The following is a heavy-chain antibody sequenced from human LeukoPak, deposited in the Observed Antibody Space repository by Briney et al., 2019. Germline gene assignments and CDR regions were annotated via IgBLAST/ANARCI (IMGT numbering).Heavy chain of an antibody. CDR2: MNPNSGNT. V-gene: IGHV1-8*01. J-gene: IGHJ5*02. Sequence: GASVKVSCKASGYTFTSYDINWARQATGQGLEWMGWMNPNSGNTGYAQKFQGRVTMTRNTSISTAYMELSSLRSEDTAVYYCARTILWFGEVGWFDPWGQGTLVTVSS. D-gene: IGHD3-10*01. CDR3: ARTILWFGEVGWFDP. CDR1: GYTFTSYD.